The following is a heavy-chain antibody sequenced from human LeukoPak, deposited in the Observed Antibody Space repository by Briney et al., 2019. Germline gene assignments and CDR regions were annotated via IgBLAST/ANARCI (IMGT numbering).Heavy chain of an antibody. V-gene: IGHV1-18*01. CDR1: GYTFTSYG. CDR2: ISAYNGNT. J-gene: IGHJ4*02. Sequence: ASVKVSCKASGYTFTSYGISWVRQAPGQGLEWMGWISAYNGNTNYAQKLQGRVTMTTDTSTSTAYMELRSQRSDDTAVYYCAREDLVVTNCFFDYWGQGTLVTVSS. D-gene: IGHD2-15*01. CDR3: AREDLVVTNCFFDY.